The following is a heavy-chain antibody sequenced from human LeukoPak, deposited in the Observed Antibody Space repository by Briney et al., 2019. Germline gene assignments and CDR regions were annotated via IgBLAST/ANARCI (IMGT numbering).Heavy chain of an antibody. J-gene: IGHJ4*02. CDR1: GFALSSHW. CDR2: VNRDGSET. Sequence: GGSLRLSCAASGFALSSHWMTWVRQVPGRGPEWVANVNRDGSETYYLDSVKGRFTISKDNAKNSLYLQMNSLRAEDTALYHCARGITMMIVAPGYWGQGTLVTVSS. CDR3: ARGITMMIVAPGY. D-gene: IGHD3-22*01. V-gene: IGHV3-7*03.